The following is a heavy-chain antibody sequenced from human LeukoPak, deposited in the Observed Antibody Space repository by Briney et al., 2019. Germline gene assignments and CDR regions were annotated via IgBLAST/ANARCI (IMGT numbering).Heavy chain of an antibody. CDR2: INPNSGGT. V-gene: IGHV1-2*04. J-gene: IGHJ6*02. CDR1: GYTFTGYY. D-gene: IGHD3-3*01. Sequence: GASVNVSCKASGYTFTGYYMHWVRQAPGQGLEWMGWINPNSGGTNYAQKFQGWVTMTRDTSISTAYMELSRLRSDDTAVYYCASSGVVSTNYYVMDVWGQGTTVTVSS. CDR3: ASSGVVSTNYYVMDV.